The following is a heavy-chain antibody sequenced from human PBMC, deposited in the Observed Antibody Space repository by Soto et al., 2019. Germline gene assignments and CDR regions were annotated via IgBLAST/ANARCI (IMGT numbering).Heavy chain of an antibody. CDR2: IRSKANSYAT. CDR3: TRYSSSPWFDP. D-gene: IGHD6-13*01. V-gene: IGHV3-73*01. Sequence: GGSLRLSCAASGFTFSGSAMHWVRQASGKGLEWVGRIRSKANSYATAYAASVKGRFTISRDDSKNTAYLQMNSLKTEDTAVYYCTRYSSSPWFDPWGQGTLVTVSS. CDR1: GFTFSGSA. J-gene: IGHJ5*02.